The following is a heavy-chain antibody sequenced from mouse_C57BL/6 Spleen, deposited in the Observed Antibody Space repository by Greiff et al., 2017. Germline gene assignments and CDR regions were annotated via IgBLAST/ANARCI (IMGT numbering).Heavy chain of an antibody. Sequence: VQLQQSGPELVKPGASVKISCKASGYTFTDYYMNWVKQSHGKSLEWIGDINPNNGGTSYNQKFKGKATLTVDKSSSTAYMELRSLTSEDSAVYYCARGYYYGSSGWFAYWGQGTLVTVSA. D-gene: IGHD1-1*01. CDR2: INPNNGGT. CDR1: GYTFTDYY. CDR3: ARGYYYGSSGWFAY. J-gene: IGHJ3*01. V-gene: IGHV1-26*01.